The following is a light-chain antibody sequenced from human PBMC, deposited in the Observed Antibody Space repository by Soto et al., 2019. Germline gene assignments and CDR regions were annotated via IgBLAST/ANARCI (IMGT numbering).Light chain of an antibody. CDR1: QSVLYSSNNKNY. Sequence: DIVMTQSPDSLAVSLGERATINCKSSQSVLYSSNNKNYLAWYQQKPGQPPKLLIYWASTRESGVPDRFSGSGSGTDFTLTISSLQAEDVAVYYCQQYYSTPQTFGQGNQGGYQ. CDR2: WAS. J-gene: IGKJ1*01. CDR3: QQYYSTPQT. V-gene: IGKV4-1*01.